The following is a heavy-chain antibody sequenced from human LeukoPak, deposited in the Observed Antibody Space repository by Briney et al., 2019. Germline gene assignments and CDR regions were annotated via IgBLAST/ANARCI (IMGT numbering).Heavy chain of an antibody. CDR1: GFTFSNYE. CDR3: ARDYGGSSPFDY. CDR2: VSSSGSDI. Sequence: GGSLRLSCAASGFTFSNYEMHWVRQAPGKGLEWVSYVSSSGSDIYYADSVKGRFTISRDNAKNSLYLHMNSLRAEDTAVYYCARDYGGSSPFDYWGQGTLVTVSS. D-gene: IGHD4-23*01. V-gene: IGHV3-48*03. J-gene: IGHJ4*02.